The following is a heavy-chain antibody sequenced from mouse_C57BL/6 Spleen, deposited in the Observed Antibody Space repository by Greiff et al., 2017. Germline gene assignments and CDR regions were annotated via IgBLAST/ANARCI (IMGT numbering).Heavy chain of an antibody. V-gene: IGHV1-42*01. CDR2: INPSTGGT. Sequence: VQLQQPGPELVKPGASVKISCKASGYSFTGYYMNWVKQSPEKSLEWIGEINPSTGGTTYNQKFKAKATLTVDKSSSTAYMQLKSLTSEDSAVYYCARRGLTDYFDYWGQGTTLTVSS. J-gene: IGHJ2*01. CDR1: GYSFTGYY. CDR3: ARRGLTDYFDY. D-gene: IGHD1-1*01.